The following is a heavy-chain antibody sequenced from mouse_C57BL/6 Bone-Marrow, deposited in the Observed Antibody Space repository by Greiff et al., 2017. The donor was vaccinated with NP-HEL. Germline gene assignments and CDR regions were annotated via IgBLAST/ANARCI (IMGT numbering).Heavy chain of an antibody. J-gene: IGHJ4*01. Sequence: QVQLQQPGAALVLPGASVKLSCKASGYTFTSYWMHWVKQRPGQGLEWIGEIDPSDSYTNYNQKFKGKSTLTVDKSSSTAYMQLSSLTSEDSAVYYCAREGGTTVVATRAMDYWGQGTSVTVSS. CDR1: GYTFTSYW. V-gene: IGHV1-69*01. CDR2: IDPSDSYT. D-gene: IGHD1-1*01. CDR3: AREGGTTVVATRAMDY.